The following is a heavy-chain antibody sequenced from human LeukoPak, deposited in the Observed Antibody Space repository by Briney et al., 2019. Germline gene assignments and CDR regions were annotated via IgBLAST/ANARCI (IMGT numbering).Heavy chain of an antibody. D-gene: IGHD2-2*03. V-gene: IGHV3-13*01. J-gene: IGHJ3*01. CDR2: IGTPADT. Sequence: GGSQRLFCAASGLTFSNLDTHWVRQTRGGGLEWGSGIGTPADTYYPDSEKGRFTICESNAKNYLYLQMNRLRADDTAVYYCVRDQTMDSRADPSDPFDVWGQGTMVTVSS. CDR3: VRDQTMDSRADPSDPFDV. CDR1: GLTFSNLD.